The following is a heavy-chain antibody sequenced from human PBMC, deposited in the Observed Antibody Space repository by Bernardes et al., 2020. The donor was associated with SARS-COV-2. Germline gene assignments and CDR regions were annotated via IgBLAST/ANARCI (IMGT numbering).Heavy chain of an antibody. D-gene: IGHD3-22*01. CDR2: ISFDGNKK. Sequence: GGSLRLSCVASGFTFYNYGIHWVRQAPGKGLEWVAGISFDGNKKSYANSVKGRFTISRDNSKKTLFLQMDSLRLEDSAVYYCAKVPFNDYYDISGYFSLFGVDVWGQGTTVNVSS. CDR1: GFTFYNYG. J-gene: IGHJ6*02. CDR3: AKVPFNDYYDISGYFSLFGVDV. V-gene: IGHV3-30*18.